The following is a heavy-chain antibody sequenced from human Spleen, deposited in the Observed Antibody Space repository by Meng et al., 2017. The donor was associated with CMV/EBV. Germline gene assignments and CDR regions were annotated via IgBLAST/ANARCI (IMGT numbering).Heavy chain of an antibody. D-gene: IGHD2-2*01. J-gene: IGHJ4*02. V-gene: IGHV3-21*01. CDR1: GVTFSSYN. CDR2: ITTNSNCI. CDR3: ARDVTYCSDTNCYFDY. Sequence: GVTFSSYNMNWVRQEPGKGLEWVSSITTNSNCIYYADSVKSRFTTSRDNAKNSLYLQMNSLRAEDTAVYYCARDVTYCSDTNCYFDYWGQGTLVTVSS.